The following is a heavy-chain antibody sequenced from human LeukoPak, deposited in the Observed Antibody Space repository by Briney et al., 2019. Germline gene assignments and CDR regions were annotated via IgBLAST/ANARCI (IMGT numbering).Heavy chain of an antibody. CDR1: GYSFTSYG. CDR2: IIPIFGTA. Sequence: SVRVSCKASGYSFTSYGISWVRQAPGQGLERMRGIIPIFGTANYAQKFQGRVTITTDESTSTAYMELSSLRSEDTAVYYCARGGFGTTSGEYDYWGQGTLVTVSS. CDR3: ARGGFGTTSGEYDY. D-gene: IGHD1/OR15-1a*01. J-gene: IGHJ4*02. V-gene: IGHV1-69*05.